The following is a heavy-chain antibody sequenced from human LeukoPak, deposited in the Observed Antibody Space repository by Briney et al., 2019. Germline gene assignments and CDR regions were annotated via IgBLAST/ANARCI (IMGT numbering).Heavy chain of an antibody. V-gene: IGHV3-15*01. CDR1: GFTFSSYW. Sequence: AGGSLRLSCAASGFTFSSYWMSWVRQAPGKGLEWVGRIKSKTDGGTTDYAAPVKGRFTISRDDSKNTLYLQMNSLKTEDTAVYYCTTDGVDTVFDYWGQGTLVTVSS. D-gene: IGHD5-18*01. CDR3: TTDGVDTVFDY. CDR2: IKSKTDGGTT. J-gene: IGHJ4*02.